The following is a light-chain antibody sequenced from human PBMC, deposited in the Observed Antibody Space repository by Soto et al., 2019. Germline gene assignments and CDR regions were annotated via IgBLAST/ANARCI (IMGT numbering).Light chain of an antibody. CDR2: DVS. J-gene: IGKJ2*01. V-gene: IGKV1-5*01. CDR1: SSNW. Sequence: DIQMTHSPSTLAASVGYTVTMTCRSSSNWLAWYQKKPGKAPKLLIYDVSNLERGVPPRFSGSTSGAESTLTITGLQPDDLGTYYCQHTTDFTFGQGTKVDIK. CDR3: QHTTDFT.